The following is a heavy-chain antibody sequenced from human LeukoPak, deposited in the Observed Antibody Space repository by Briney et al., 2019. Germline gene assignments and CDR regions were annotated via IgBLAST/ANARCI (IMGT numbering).Heavy chain of an antibody. J-gene: IGHJ4*02. D-gene: IGHD6-19*01. CDR1: GFTLSNAY. CDR3: TTAVAGTVRIDY. Sequence: GGSLRLSCAASGFTLSNAYMSWVRQAPGKGLEWVGRIRSKTDGGTIDYAAPVKDRFTISRDDSKNTLYLQMNSLKTEDTAVYYRTTAVAGTVRIDYWGQGTLVTVSS. CDR2: IRSKTDGGTI. V-gene: IGHV3-15*01.